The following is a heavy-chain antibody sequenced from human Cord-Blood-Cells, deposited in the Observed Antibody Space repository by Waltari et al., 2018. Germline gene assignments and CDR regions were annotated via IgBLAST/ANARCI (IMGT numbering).Heavy chain of an antibody. CDR1: GYTFTSYY. Sequence: QVQLVQSGAEVKKPGASVKVSCKASGYTFTSYYMHWVRQAPGQGLEWMGIINPSGGSTSYAQKFQGRVTMTRDTSTSTVYMELSSLRSEDTAVYYCARDRHLKHYDILTGSIDYWGQGTLVTVSS. D-gene: IGHD3-9*01. CDR2: INPSGGST. V-gene: IGHV1-46*01. J-gene: IGHJ4*02. CDR3: ARDRHLKHYDILTGSIDY.